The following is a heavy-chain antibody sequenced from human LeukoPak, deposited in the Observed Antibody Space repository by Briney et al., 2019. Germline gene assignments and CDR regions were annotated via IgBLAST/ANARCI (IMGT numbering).Heavy chain of an antibody. Sequence: GASVKVSCKASGYTFTSYYMHWVRQAPGQGLEWMGIINPSGGSTSYAQKFQGRVTITRDTSASTAYMELSSLRSEDMAVYYCARAPGYEYYFDYWGQGTLVTVSS. D-gene: IGHD1-1*01. CDR1: GYTFTSYY. CDR2: INPSGGST. V-gene: IGHV1-46*01. J-gene: IGHJ4*02. CDR3: ARAPGYEYYFDY.